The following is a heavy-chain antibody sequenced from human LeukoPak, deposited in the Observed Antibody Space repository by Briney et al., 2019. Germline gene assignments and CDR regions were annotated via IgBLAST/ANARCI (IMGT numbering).Heavy chain of an antibody. V-gene: IGHV1-2*02. CDR3: ARERGSSRQFDY. CDR1: GYTFTSYG. D-gene: IGHD6-13*01. CDR2: INPNSGGT. J-gene: IGHJ4*02. Sequence: ASVKVSCEASGYTFTSYGISWVRQAPGQGLEWMGWINPNSGGTNYAQKFQGRVTMTRDTSISTAYMELSRLRSDDTAVYYCARERGSSRQFDYWGQGTLVTVSS.